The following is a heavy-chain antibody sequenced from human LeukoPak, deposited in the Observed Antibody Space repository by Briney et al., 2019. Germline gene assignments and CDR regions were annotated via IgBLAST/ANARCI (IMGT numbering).Heavy chain of an antibody. D-gene: IGHD2-8*01. CDR3: TTDDAARDNVLIPVDY. V-gene: IGHV3-21*03. Sequence: GGSLRLSCAASGFTFSSYSMNWVRQAPGKGLEWVSSISSSSSYIYYADSVKGRFTISRDNAKNSLYLQMNSLNMEDTAVYYCTTDDAARDNVLIPVDYWGQGTLVTVSS. CDR1: GFTFSSYS. CDR2: ISSSSSYI. J-gene: IGHJ4*02.